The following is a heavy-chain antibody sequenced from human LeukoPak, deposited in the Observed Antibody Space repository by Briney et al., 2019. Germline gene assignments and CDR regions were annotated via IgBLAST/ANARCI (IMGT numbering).Heavy chain of an antibody. V-gene: IGHV3-30*16. CDR3: ARDWGFDS. CDR2: LPYDGSRT. CDR1: GFTFSDYA. D-gene: IGHD7-27*01. J-gene: IGHJ4*02. Sequence: GGSLRLSCAASGFTFSDYAMHWVRQSPGKGLEWVAVLPYDGSRTYYADSVKGRFTISRDNSRNRVYLQMTSLVTEDTAIYYCARDWGFDSWGQGTLVTVSS.